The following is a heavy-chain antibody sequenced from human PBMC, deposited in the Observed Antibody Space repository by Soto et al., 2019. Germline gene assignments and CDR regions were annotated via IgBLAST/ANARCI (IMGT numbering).Heavy chain of an antibody. D-gene: IGHD4-4*01. CDR1: GGPFNSYT. CDR2: IIPMSGTA. V-gene: IGHV1-69*01. J-gene: IGHJ6*02. CDR3: AIGTTVVAFYYYYAMDV. Sequence: QVQLVQSGADVKKPGSSVRVSCKASGGPFNSYTISWVRQAPGQGLEWMGGIIPMSGTANYARTFQGRLTITADESTNTAYMELTSLRSEDTAVYYCAIGTTVVAFYYYYAMDVWGQGTTVTVSS.